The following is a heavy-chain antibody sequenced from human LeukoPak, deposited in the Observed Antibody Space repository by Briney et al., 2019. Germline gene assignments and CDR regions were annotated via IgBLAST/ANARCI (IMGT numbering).Heavy chain of an antibody. CDR1: GFTFSSYA. D-gene: IGHD3-10*01. CDR3: ARDHGGSGSS. V-gene: IGHV3-53*01. J-gene: IGHJ5*02. Sequence: PGGSLRLSCAASGFTFSSYAMHWVRQAPGKGLEWVSVIYSGGSTYYADSVKGRFTISRDNPKNTLYLQMNSLRAEDTAVYYCARDHGGSGSSWGQGTLVTVSS. CDR2: IYSGGST.